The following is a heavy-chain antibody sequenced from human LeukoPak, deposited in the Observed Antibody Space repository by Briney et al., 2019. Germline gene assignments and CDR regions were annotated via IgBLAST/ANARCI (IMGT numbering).Heavy chain of an antibody. Sequence: SETLSLTCDVSGYSINSGFYWGWIRRPPGKGLEWIASIYHSGSTYYNPSLKSRATISVDASENQFSLKVTSVTAADTAVYYCASRVTVAAAKNFDSWGQDTLVTVSS. V-gene: IGHV4-38-2*01. CDR1: GYSINSGFY. CDR2: IYHSGST. J-gene: IGHJ4*02. D-gene: IGHD2-15*01. CDR3: ASRVTVAAAKNFDS.